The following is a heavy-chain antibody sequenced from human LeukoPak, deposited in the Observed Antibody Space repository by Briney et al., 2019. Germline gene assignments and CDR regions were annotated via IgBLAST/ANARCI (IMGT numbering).Heavy chain of an antibody. V-gene: IGHV3-30*02. CDR1: GFTFSSYG. J-gene: IGHJ6*03. CDR3: AKVMGVRDYYYYMDV. Sequence: GGSLRLSCAASGFTFSSYGMHWVRQAPGKGLEWVAFIRYDGSNKYYADSVKGRFTISRDNSKDTLYLQMDSLRAEDTAVYYCAKVMGVRDYYYYMDVWGRGTTVTISS. CDR2: IRYDGSNK. D-gene: IGHD2-21*01.